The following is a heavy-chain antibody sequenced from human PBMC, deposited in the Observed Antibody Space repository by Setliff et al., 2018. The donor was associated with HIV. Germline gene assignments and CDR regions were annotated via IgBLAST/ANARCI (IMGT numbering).Heavy chain of an antibody. CDR3: ARSTYYYGSGKGSGWFDP. J-gene: IGHJ5*02. CDR1: GGSISSGGYS. CDR2: IYHSGST. Sequence: SETLSLTCAVSGGSISSGGYSWSWIRQPPGKGLEWIGYIYHSGSTYYNPSLKSRVTISIDRSKNQFSLKLSSVTAADTAVYYCARSTYYYGSGKGSGWFDPWGQGILVTVSS. D-gene: IGHD3-10*01. V-gene: IGHV4-30-2*01.